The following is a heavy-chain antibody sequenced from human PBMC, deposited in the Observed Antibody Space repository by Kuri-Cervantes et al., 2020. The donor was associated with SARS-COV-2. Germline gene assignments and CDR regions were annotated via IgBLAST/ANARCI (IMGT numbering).Heavy chain of an antibody. CDR2: LTGSGSST. J-gene: IGHJ4*02. V-gene: IGHV3-23*01. D-gene: IGHD3-3*01. Sequence: GGSLRLSCAASGFNFGSYAMTWVRQAPGKGLEWVSTLTGSGSSTYYADSVKGRFTISRDNSKNTLYLQMNSLRAEDTAVYYCAKDFNYDFWSGWYYFDYWGQGTLVTVSS. CDR3: AKDFNYDFWSGWYYFDY. CDR1: GFNFGSYA.